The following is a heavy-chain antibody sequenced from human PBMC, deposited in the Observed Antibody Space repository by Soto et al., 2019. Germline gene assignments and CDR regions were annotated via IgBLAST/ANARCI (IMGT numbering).Heavy chain of an antibody. J-gene: IGHJ4*02. CDR1: GGSISSGGYY. V-gene: IGHV4-31*03. CDR3: ARAPPAANRFDY. D-gene: IGHD2-2*01. CDR2: IYYSGST. Sequence: TSETLSLTCTVSGGSISSGGYYWSWIRQHPGKGLEWIGYIYYSGSTYYNPSLKSRVTISVDTSKNQFSLKLSSVTAADTAVYYCARAPPAANRFDYWCQGTLVTVSS.